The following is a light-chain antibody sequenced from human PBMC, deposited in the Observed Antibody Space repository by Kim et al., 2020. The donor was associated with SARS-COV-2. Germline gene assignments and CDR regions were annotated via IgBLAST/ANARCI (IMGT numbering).Light chain of an antibody. CDR3: QSYDSSSWV. V-gene: IGLV6-57*03. CDR2: EDN. J-gene: IGLJ3*02. CDR1: SGSIASNY. Sequence: NFMLTQPHSVSESPGKTVTISCTRSSGSIASNYVRWYQQPPGSAPTTVIYEDNQRPSGVPDRFSGSIDSSSNSATLTISGLKTEDEADYYCQSYDSSSWVFGGGTQLTVL.